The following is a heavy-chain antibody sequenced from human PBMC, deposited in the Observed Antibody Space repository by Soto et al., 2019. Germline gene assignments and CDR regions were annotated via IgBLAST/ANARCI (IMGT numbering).Heavy chain of an antibody. D-gene: IGHD4-17*01. J-gene: IGHJ5*02. Sequence: QVQLVQSGAEVKKPGSSVKVSCKASGGTFSSYAISWVRQAPGQGLEWMGGIIPIFGTANYAQKFQGGVTIPADESTSTAYMELSSLRSQDTAVYYCARQPYRYYGGNSRWFDPWGQGTLVTVSS. CDR2: IIPIFGTA. CDR1: GGTFSSYA. CDR3: ARQPYRYYGGNSRWFDP. V-gene: IGHV1-69*12.